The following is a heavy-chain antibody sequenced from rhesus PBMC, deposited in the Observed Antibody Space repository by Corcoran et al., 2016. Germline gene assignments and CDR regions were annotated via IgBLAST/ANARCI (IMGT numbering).Heavy chain of an antibody. CDR3: ARVPTPLWYPDY. J-gene: IGHJ4*01. V-gene: IGHV2-95*01. CDR2: IYWNDSK. Sequence: QVTLKESGPALVKPTQTLTLTCTFSGFSISTTGTGVGWIRQPPGKALAWLATIYWNDSKYYSTSLKSRLTISKDTSKNQVVLTMTNMDPVDTATYYCARVPTPLWYPDYWGQGVLVTVSS. D-gene: IGHD4-17*01. CDR1: GFSISTTGTG.